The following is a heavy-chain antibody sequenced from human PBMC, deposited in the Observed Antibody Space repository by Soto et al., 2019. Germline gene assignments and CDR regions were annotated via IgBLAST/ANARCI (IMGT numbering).Heavy chain of an antibody. Sequence: SETLSLTCAVYGGSFSGYYWSWIRQPPGKXLEWIGEINHSGSTNYNPSLKSRVTISVDTSKNQFSLKLSSVTAADTAVYYCARGIRGPGHTPSVRIYYYYYGMDVWGQGTTVTVSS. CDR2: INHSGST. CDR3: ARGIRGPGHTPSVRIYYYYYGMDV. D-gene: IGHD3-3*02. J-gene: IGHJ6*02. V-gene: IGHV4-34*01. CDR1: GGSFSGYY.